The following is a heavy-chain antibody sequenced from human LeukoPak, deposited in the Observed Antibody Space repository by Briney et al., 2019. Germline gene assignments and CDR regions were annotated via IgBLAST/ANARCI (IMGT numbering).Heavy chain of an antibody. CDR2: INHSGST. CDR3: ARGRVTMVRGAHGTQGYYMDV. V-gene: IGHV4-34*01. J-gene: IGHJ6*03. CDR1: GGSFSGYY. D-gene: IGHD3-10*01. Sequence: SETLSLTCAVYGGSFSGYYWSWIRQPPGKGLEWIGEINHSGSTNYNPSLKSRVTISVDTSKNQFSLKLNSVTAADTAVYYCARGRVTMVRGAHGTQGYYMDVWGKRTTVTVSS.